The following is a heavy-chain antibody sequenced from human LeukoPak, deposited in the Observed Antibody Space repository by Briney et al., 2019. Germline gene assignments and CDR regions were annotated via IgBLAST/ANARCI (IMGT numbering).Heavy chain of an antibody. CDR2: IYYSGST. J-gene: IGHJ4*02. CDR1: GGSISSYY. V-gene: IGHV4-59*08. Sequence: SETLSLTCTVSGGSISSYYWSWIRQPPGKGLEWIGYIYYSGSTNYNPSLKSRVTISVDTSKNQFSLKLSSVTAADTAVYYCARSLLDYFDYWGRGTLVTVSS. CDR3: ARSLLDYFDY. D-gene: IGHD2-15*01.